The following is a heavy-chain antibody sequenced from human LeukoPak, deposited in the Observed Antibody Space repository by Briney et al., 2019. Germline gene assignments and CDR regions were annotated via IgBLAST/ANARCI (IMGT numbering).Heavy chain of an antibody. J-gene: IGHJ4*02. CDR1: RFTFTSSA. V-gene: IGHV1-58*01. CDR2: IVVGSGNT. CDR3: AVETMVGGYY. D-gene: IGHD3-10*02. Sequence: GTSVNVSCKASRFTFTSSAVQWVRQARGQRLEWIGWIVVGSGNTNYEQKFQERVTITRDMSTSTAYMELSSLRSEDTAVYYCAVETMVGGYYWGQGTLVTVSS.